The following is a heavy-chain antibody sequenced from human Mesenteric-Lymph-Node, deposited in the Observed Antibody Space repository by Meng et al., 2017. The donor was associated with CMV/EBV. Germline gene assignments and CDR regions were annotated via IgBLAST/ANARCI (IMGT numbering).Heavy chain of an antibody. J-gene: IGHJ4*02. D-gene: IGHD4-23*01. CDR3: ARATTVAEGPFEY. CDR2: IYYTGDT. CDR1: GGSIRSGNFY. V-gene: IGHV4-30-4*01. Sequence: SETLSLTCNVSGGSIRSGNFYWTWIRQPPGKGLEWIGYIYYTGDTYYNPSLKGRVSISGDTSKNHFSLRLTSLTAADTAVYYCARATTVAEGPFEYWGQGTLVTVSS.